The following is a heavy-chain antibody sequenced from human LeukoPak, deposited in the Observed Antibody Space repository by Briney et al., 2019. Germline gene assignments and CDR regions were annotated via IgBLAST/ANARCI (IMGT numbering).Heavy chain of an antibody. Sequence: RAGGSLRLSCAASGFTFSSYGMSWVRQAPGKGLEYVSAISSNGGSTYYANSVKGRFTISRDNSKNTLYLQMGSLRAEDMAVYYCAREQWLGGNFDYWGRGTLVTVSS. CDR1: GFTFSSYG. J-gene: IGHJ4*02. CDR2: ISSNGGST. V-gene: IGHV3-64*01. D-gene: IGHD6-19*01. CDR3: AREQWLGGNFDY.